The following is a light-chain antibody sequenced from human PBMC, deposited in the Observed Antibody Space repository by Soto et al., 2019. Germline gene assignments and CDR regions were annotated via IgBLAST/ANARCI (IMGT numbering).Light chain of an antibody. Sequence: EIVLTQSPVTLSLSPGERATLSCRASQSISNSLAWYQEKPGQAPRLLIYDSSNRATGIPPRFSGSGSGTDFTLTISSLEPEDFAVYFCQQYNNWPPVTFGPGTKVDI. J-gene: IGKJ3*01. CDR3: QQYNNWPPVT. V-gene: IGKV3-11*01. CDR2: DSS. CDR1: QSISNS.